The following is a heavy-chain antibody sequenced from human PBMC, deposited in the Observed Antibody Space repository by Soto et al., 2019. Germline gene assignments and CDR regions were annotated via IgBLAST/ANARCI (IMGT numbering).Heavy chain of an antibody. V-gene: IGHV3-23*01. J-gene: IGHJ1*01. Sequence: GGSLRLSCAASGFTFSTYAMSWVRQAPGKGLEWVSVISGSGGDTYYADSVKGRFTIARGNSKNTLSLQMNSLRAEDTAVYYCAKARGSSTPAPGSDWGQGTQVTVSS. CDR3: AKARGSSTPAPGSD. CDR1: GFTFSTYA. CDR2: ISGSGGDT. D-gene: IGHD2-2*01.